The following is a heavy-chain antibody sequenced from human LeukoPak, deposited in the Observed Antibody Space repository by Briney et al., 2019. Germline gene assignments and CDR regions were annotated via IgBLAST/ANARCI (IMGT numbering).Heavy chain of an antibody. CDR1: GFTFSTFW. CDR3: ARDKIMGASLFDY. V-gene: IGHV3-7*01. CDR2: IKQDGSET. Sequence: PGGSMRRSCAASGFTFSTFWMSWVRQAPGKGLEWVANIKQDGSETYYVDSVKGRFTVSRDNAKNSLYLQMNSLRIEDTAVYYCARDKIMGASLFDYWGQGPLVTVSS. J-gene: IGHJ4*02. D-gene: IGHD3-16*01.